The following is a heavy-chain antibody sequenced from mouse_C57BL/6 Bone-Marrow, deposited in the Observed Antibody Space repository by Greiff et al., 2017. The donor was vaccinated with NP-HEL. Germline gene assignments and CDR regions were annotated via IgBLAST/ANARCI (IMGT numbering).Heavy chain of an antibody. D-gene: IGHD1-1*01. CDR3: GRSVRYYSYYFDY. CDR1: GYTFTDYY. CDR2: INPYNGGT. J-gene: IGHJ2*01. Sequence: VQLQQSGPVLVKPGASVKMSCKASGYTFTDYYMHWVKQSHGQSLEWIGVINPYNGGTSYNQKFKGKATLTVDKSSSTAYMELNSLTSEDSAVYCGGRSVRYYSYYFDYWGQGTTLTVSA. V-gene: IGHV1-19*01.